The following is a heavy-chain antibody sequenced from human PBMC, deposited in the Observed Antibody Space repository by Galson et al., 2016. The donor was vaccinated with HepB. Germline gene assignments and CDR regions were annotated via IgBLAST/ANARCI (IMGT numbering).Heavy chain of an antibody. J-gene: IGHJ4*02. CDR1: GFTFSNYG. CDR2: DSMDGRRK. D-gene: IGHD2/OR15-2a*01. CDR3: AKRHEYCPPVGCSVDS. Sequence: SLRLSCAASGFTFSNYGMHWVRQAPGKGLEWVAADSMDGRRKFYADSVKGRFTISRDNSNNMLFLQMSSLRVDDTAAYYCAKRHEYCPPVGCSVDSWGQGTLVSVSS. V-gene: IGHV3-30*18.